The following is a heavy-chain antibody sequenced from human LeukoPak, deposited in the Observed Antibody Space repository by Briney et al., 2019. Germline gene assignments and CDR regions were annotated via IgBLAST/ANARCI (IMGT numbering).Heavy chain of an antibody. J-gene: IGHJ4*02. D-gene: IGHD4-17*01. CDR1: GYTFTSYA. CDR2: INTNTGNP. Sequence: ASVKVSCKASGYTFTSYAMNWVRQAPGQGLEWMGWINTNTGNPTYAQGFTGRFVFSLDTSVSTAYLQISSLKAEDTAVYYCARGDYGDYADNYFDYWGQGALVTVSS. CDR3: ARGDYGDYADNYFDY. V-gene: IGHV7-4-1*02.